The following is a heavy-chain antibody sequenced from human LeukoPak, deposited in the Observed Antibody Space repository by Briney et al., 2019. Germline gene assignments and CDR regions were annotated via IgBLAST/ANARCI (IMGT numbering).Heavy chain of an antibody. Sequence: GGSLRLSCTASGFTFNDYTMSWFRQAPGKGLEWLGFTRRKANGGTTEYAASVKGRFIISRDDSKRITYLQMNSLKTEDTAVYYCSRGDYGDYYDLDYWGQGTLVTVSS. CDR1: GFTFNDYT. J-gene: IGHJ4*02. D-gene: IGHD4-17*01. CDR2: TRRKANGGTT. V-gene: IGHV3-49*03. CDR3: SRGDYGDYYDLDY.